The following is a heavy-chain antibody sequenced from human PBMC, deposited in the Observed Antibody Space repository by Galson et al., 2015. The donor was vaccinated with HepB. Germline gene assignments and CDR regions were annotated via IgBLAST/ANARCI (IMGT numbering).Heavy chain of an antibody. D-gene: IGHD1-26*01. CDR1: GFTFSSYG. CDR2: IWYDGSNK. V-gene: IGHV3-33*01. Sequence: SLRLSCAASGFTFSSYGMHWVRQAPGKGLEWVAVIWYDGSNKYYADSVKGRFTISRDNSKNTLYLQMNSLRAEDTAVYYCARDRALYSGSYLRVNYFDYWGQGTLVTVSS. J-gene: IGHJ4*02. CDR3: ARDRALYSGSYLRVNYFDY.